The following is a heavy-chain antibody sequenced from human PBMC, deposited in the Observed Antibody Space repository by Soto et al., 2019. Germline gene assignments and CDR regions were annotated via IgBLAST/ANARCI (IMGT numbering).Heavy chain of an antibody. Sequence: SVKVSCKASGGTFSSYSISWVRQAPGQGLEWMGGIIPIFGTANYAQKFQGRVTITADKSTSTAYMELSSLRSEDTAVYYCASRTNKNDAFDIWGQGTMVTVSS. J-gene: IGHJ3*02. CDR3: ASRTNKNDAFDI. V-gene: IGHV1-69*06. D-gene: IGHD2-8*01. CDR1: GGTFSSYS. CDR2: IIPIFGTA.